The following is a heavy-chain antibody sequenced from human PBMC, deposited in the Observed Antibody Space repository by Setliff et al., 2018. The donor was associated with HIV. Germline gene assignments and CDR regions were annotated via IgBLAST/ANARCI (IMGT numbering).Heavy chain of an antibody. CDR1: GGTFSLYA. D-gene: IGHD5-12*01. J-gene: IGHJ5*02. CDR3: ARDQATGYEKVWFSWIDP. Sequence: SVEVSCKASGGTFSLYAINWVRQAPGQGLEWMGGIIPIFNTANYAQKFQGRVTITADGSTSTAYMELSSLRFEDTATYYCARDQATGYEKVWFSWIDPWGQGTLVTVSS. CDR2: IIPIFNTA. V-gene: IGHV1-69*13.